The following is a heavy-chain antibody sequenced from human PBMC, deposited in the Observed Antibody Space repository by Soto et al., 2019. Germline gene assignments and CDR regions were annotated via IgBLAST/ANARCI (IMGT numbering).Heavy chain of an antibody. CDR3: VRIRYQLPSSVLWLDP. D-gene: IGHD3-16*01. J-gene: IGHJ5*02. V-gene: IGHV4-34*01. CDR1: GGFLSESY. Sequence: SETLSLTCAVYGGFLSESYWTWIRQPPGKGLEWIGEINHVGGTNYNPSLKSRVTMSVDTSQNQFSLRLISVTAADTAMYFCVRIRYQLPSSVLWLDPWGQGTTVTVSS. CDR2: INHVGGT.